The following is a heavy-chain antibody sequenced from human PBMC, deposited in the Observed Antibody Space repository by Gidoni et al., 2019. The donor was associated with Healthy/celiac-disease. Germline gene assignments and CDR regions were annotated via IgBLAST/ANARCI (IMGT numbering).Heavy chain of an antibody. J-gene: IGHJ6*02. D-gene: IGHD6-6*01. CDR2: ISGSGGST. CDR1: GFTFSSYA. Sequence: EVQLVESGGGLVQPGGSLRLSCAASGFTFSSYAMSWVRQAPGKGLEWVSAISGSGGSTYYADSVKGRFTISRDNSKNTLYLQMNSLRAEDTAVYYCAKRQAVGSSSQEGNPQEHYYYYGMDVWGQGTTVTVSS. V-gene: IGHV3-23*04. CDR3: AKRQAVGSSSQEGNPQEHYYYYGMDV.